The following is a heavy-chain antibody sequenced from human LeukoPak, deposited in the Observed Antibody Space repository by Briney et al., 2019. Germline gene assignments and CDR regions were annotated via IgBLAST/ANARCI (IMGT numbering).Heavy chain of an antibody. Sequence: PSQTLSLTCAVSGGSISSCGYSWSWIRQPPGKGLEWFGYFYHSGSTYSNLSRQIRVPISVSKSKNQFSLKLSSVTAADTAGYHCARGDILTGYPNWFDPWSQGTRVTVSS. D-gene: IGHD3-9*01. CDR2: FYHSGST. CDR3: ARGDILTGYPNWFDP. V-gene: IGHV4-30-2*01. J-gene: IGHJ5*02. CDR1: GGSISSCGYS.